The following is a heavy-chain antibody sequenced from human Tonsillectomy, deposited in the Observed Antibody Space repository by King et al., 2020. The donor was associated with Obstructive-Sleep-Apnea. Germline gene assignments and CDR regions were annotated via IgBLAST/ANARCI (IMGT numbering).Heavy chain of an antibody. J-gene: IGHJ4*02. Sequence: EVQLVESGGGLVWPGRSLRLSCAATGFTFDDYAMHWVRQAPGKGLEWVSRISWNSGTIGYADSVKGRFAISRDNAKNSLYLQMNSLRADDTALYYCAKEMVGPTWAAIDYWGQGTLVTVSS. CDR3: AKEMVGPTWAAIDY. D-gene: IGHD1-26*01. CDR1: GFTFDDYA. CDR2: ISWNSGTI. V-gene: IGHV3-9*01.